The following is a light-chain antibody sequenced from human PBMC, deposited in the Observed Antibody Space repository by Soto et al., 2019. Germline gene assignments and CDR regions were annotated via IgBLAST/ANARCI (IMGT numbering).Light chain of an antibody. CDR3: CSYAVISALV. Sequence: QSVLTQPASVSGSPGQSITISCTGTSSDVGSYNIVSWYQQHPGKAPKLLIYEVSKRPSGVSNRFSGSKSGNTASLTISGLQAEDEADYYSCSYAVISALVCVGGTKVTVL. CDR2: EVS. CDR1: SSDVGSYNI. J-gene: IGLJ3*02. V-gene: IGLV2-23*02.